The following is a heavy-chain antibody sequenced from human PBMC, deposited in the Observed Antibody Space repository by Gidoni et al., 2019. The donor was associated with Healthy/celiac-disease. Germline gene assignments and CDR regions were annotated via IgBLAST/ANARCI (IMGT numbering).Heavy chain of an antibody. CDR1: GGSLSSYH. D-gene: IGHD6-19*01. J-gene: IGHJ2*01. V-gene: IGHV4-59*01. CDR2: IYYSGST. Sequence: QVQLQESGPGLVKPSETLSLTSTVSGGSLSSYHWSWIRQPPGKGLEWIGYIYYSGSTNYNPALKSRVTISVDTSKNQFSHKLSSVTAADTAVYYCARDLGVAGPPYWYFDLWGRGTLVTVSS. CDR3: ARDLGVAGPPYWYFDL.